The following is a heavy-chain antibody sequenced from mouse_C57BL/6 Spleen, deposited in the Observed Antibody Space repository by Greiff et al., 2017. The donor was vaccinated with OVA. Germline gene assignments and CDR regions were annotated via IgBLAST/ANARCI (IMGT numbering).Heavy chain of an antibody. CDR1: GYTFTSYW. CDR3: AMGYGSSDYFDY. J-gene: IGHJ2*01. CDR2: IHPSDSDT. Sequence: QVQLQQPGAELVKPGASVKVSCKASGYTFTSYWMHWVKQRPGQGLEWIGRIHPSDSDTNYNQKFKGKATLTVDKSSSTAYMQLSSLTAEDAAVDYCAMGYGSSDYFDYWGQGTTLTVSS. V-gene: IGHV1-74*01. D-gene: IGHD1-1*01.